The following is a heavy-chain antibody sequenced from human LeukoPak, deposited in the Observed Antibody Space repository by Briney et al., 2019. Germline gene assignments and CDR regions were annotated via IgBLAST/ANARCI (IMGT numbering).Heavy chain of an antibody. D-gene: IGHD2-2*01. Sequence: PGESLRLSCAASGFTFSSYAMGWVRQAPGKGLEWVAKIKFDASEKHYVDSVKGRFTISRDNAKNSLFLQMNSLRAEDTAVYYCARIFRYQLIDYYALDVWGQGTTVTVSS. V-gene: IGHV3-7*05. J-gene: IGHJ6*02. CDR3: ARIFRYQLIDYYALDV. CDR2: IKFDASEK. CDR1: GFTFSSYA.